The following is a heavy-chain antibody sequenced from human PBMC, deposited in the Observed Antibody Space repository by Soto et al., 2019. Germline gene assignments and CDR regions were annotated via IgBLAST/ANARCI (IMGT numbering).Heavy chain of an antibody. D-gene: IGHD5-18*01. CDR3: ARAPKGQLWTFDY. CDR1: GFTFSSYD. Sequence: EVQLVESGGGLVQPGGSLRLSCAASGFTFSSYDMHWVRQATGKGLEWVSAIGTAGDTFYPGSVKGRFTISRENAKNSLYLQMNSSTAGDTAVYYCARAPKGQLWTFDYWGQGTLVTVSS. V-gene: IGHV3-13*01. J-gene: IGHJ4*02. CDR2: IGTAGDT.